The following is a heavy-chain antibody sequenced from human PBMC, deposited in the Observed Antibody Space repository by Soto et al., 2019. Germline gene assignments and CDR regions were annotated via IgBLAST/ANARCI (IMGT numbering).Heavy chain of an antibody. V-gene: IGHV3-30*18. J-gene: IGHJ4*02. CDR2: ISYDGSNK. CDR3: AKSPGELLLGY. Sequence: GGSLRLSCAASGFTFSSYGMHWVRQAPGKGLEWVAVISYDGSNKYYADSVKGRFTTSRDNSKNTLYLQMNSLRAEDTAVYYCAKSPGELLLGYWGQGTLVTVSS. CDR1: GFTFSSYG. D-gene: IGHD1-26*01.